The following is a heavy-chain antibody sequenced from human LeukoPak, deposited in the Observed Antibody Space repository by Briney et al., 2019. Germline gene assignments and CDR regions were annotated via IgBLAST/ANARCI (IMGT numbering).Heavy chain of an antibody. D-gene: IGHD2-8*01. CDR3: ARASFNVVFGNWFDP. J-gene: IGHJ5*02. Sequence: PSETLSLTCTVSSGSVGSSSNYWGWLRQAPGKGLGWIGIVYYSGSTFYNPSLKSRVTISVDTSKNQFSLKLRSVTTADTAIYYCARASFNVVFGNWFDPWGQGTLVTVSS. V-gene: IGHV4-39*01. CDR1: SGSVGSSSNY. CDR2: VYYSGST.